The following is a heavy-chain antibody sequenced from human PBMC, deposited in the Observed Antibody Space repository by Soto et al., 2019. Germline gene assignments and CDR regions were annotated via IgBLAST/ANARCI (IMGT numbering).Heavy chain of an antibody. CDR2: INPSGGST. CDR3: ARPGIFGVVPKGSPYYYYGMDV. CDR1: GYTFTSYY. D-gene: IGHD3-3*01. J-gene: IGHJ6*02. Sequence: ASVKVSCKASGYTFTSYYMHWVRQAPGQGLEWMGIINPSGGSTSYAQKFQGRVTMTRDTSTSTVYMELSSLRSEDTAVYYCARPGIFGVVPKGSPYYYYGMDVWGQGTTVTVSS. V-gene: IGHV1-46*01.